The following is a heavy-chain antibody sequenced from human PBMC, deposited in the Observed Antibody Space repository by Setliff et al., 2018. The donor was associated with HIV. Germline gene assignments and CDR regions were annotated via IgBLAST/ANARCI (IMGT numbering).Heavy chain of an antibody. Sequence: PSETLSLTCTISGGSFGVYRWSWIRQSAGRGLEWIGRIDSSGTTDYKPSLKGRVAISADTSRNQFSLRVTSVTAADTAVYFCARDRHSSGLGSYGPWGPGILVTVSS. J-gene: IGHJ5*02. CDR3: ARDRHSSGLGSYGP. CDR2: IDSSGTT. CDR1: GGSFGVYR. V-gene: IGHV4-4*07. D-gene: IGHD3-10*01.